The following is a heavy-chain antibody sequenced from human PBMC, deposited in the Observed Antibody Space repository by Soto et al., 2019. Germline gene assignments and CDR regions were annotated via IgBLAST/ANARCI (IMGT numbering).Heavy chain of an antibody. CDR2: ISAYNGKT. CDR1: GYTFTSYG. D-gene: IGHD3-3*01. CDR3: ARTTRITIFSVVNVEGHNWFDP. J-gene: IGHJ5*02. V-gene: IGHV1-18*01. Sequence: QVQLVQSGAEVKKPGASVKVSCKASGYTFTSYGISWVRQAPGQGLEWMGWISAYNGKTNYAQKHQGRVTMTTDTSTSTAYMELRSLRSDDTAVYYCARTTRITIFSVVNVEGHNWFDPWGQGTLVTVSS.